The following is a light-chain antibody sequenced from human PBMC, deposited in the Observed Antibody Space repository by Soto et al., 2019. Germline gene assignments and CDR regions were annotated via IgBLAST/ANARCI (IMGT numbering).Light chain of an antibody. V-gene: IGKV1-39*01. CDR2: ATS. CDR3: QQAYSTTWT. J-gene: IGKJ1*01. Sequence: DIRMTQSPSTLSASVGDRVTITCRASQSISTYLHWYQKKPGTAPKLLIYATSNLQSGVPSRLSGSGYGTDFTITINSLQTEDFATYYCQQAYSTTWTFGHGTKVDIK. CDR1: QSISTY.